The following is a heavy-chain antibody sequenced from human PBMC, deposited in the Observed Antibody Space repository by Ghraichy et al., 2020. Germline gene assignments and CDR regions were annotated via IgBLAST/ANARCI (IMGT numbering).Heavy chain of an antibody. CDR1: GGSFSGYY. CDR2: INHSGST. D-gene: IGHD2-2*01. Sequence: SETLSLTCAVYGGSFSGYYWSWIRQPPGKGLEWIGEINHSGSTNYNPSLKSRVTISVDTSKNQFSLKLSSVTAADTAVYYCARGTYCSSTSCYWGMDVWGQGTTVTVSS. CDR3: ARGTYCSSTSCYWGMDV. J-gene: IGHJ6*02. V-gene: IGHV4-34*01.